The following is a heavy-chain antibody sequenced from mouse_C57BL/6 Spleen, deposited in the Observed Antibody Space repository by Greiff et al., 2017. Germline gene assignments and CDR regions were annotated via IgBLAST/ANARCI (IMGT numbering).Heavy chain of an antibody. CDR2: IDPSDSET. V-gene: IGHV1-52*01. J-gene: IGHJ3*01. D-gene: IGHD2-4*01. CDR1: GYTFTSYW. Sequence: QVQLQQPGAELVRPGSSVKLSCKASGYTFTSYWMHWVKPRPIQGLEWIGNIDPSDSETHYNQKFKDKATLTVDKSSSTAYMQLSSLTSEDSAVYYCARGYDYPFAYWGQGTLVTVSA. CDR3: ARGYDYPFAY.